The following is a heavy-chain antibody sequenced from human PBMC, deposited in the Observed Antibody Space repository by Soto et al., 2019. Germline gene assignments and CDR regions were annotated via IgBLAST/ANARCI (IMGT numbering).Heavy chain of an antibody. V-gene: IGHV1-3*04. Sequence: QVQLVQSGAEVKKPGASVKVSCKASGYTFSNYAIHWVRQAPGQTLEWMGRINTANGNTKYAQNVQGRVSITRDTSARTAYMELSSLRSEDTAVYYCARVFYYDGSGYQGDYWGQGTLVTVSS. CDR2: INTANGNT. J-gene: IGHJ4*02. D-gene: IGHD3-22*01. CDR1: GYTFSNYA. CDR3: ARVFYYDGSGYQGDY.